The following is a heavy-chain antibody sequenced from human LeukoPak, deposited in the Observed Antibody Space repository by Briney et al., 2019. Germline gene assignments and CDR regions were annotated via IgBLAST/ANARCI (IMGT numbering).Heavy chain of an antibody. CDR2: IKSKTDGGTT. J-gene: IGHJ4*02. V-gene: IGHV3-15*01. CDR3: TTDPPSRGYSYGY. Sequence: GGSLRLSCAASGFTFSSYAMSWVRQAPGKGLEWVGRIKSKTDGGTTDYAAPVKGRFTISRDDSKNTLYLQMNSLKTEDTAVYYCTTDPPSRGYSYGYWGQGTLVTVSS. CDR1: GFTFSSYA. D-gene: IGHD5-18*01.